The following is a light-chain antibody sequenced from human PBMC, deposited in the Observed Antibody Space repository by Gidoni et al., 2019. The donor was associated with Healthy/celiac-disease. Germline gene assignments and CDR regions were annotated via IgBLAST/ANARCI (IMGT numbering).Light chain of an antibody. CDR1: QGIIDY. CDR3: QKYNSAPPWT. V-gene: IGKV1-27*01. J-gene: IGKJ1*01. Sequence: DIQMTQSPSSMSASVGDRVTITCRASQGIIDYLAWYQQKPGKVPKLLIYAASTLQSGVPSRFSCSGSGTDFTLTISSLQPEDVATYYCQKYNSAPPWTFGQGTKVEIK. CDR2: AAS.